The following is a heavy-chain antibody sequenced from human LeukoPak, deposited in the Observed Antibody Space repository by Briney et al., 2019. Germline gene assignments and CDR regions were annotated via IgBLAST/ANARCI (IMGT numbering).Heavy chain of an antibody. CDR3: ARILPAGYSYGYGFDY. D-gene: IGHD5-18*01. CDR2: MNPNSGDT. Sequence: ASVKVSCKPSGYTFTSYDINWVRQATGQGLEWMGWMNPNSGDTGYAQKFQGRVTMTRNTSISTAYMELSSLRSEDTAVYYCARILPAGYSYGYGFDYWGQGTLVTVSS. J-gene: IGHJ4*02. CDR1: GYTFTSYD. V-gene: IGHV1-8*01.